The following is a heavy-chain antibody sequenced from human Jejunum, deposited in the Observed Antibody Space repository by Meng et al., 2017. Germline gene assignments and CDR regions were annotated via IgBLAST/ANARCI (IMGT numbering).Heavy chain of an antibody. CDR1: GGAISTSDW. Sequence: QVQLQESGPGPLKPSGTLSLTCAVSGGAISTSDWWSWVRQPPGKGLEWIGEIHHSGSTNYNPSLKSRVTISVDKSKNQFSLKLNSVTAADTVVYYCAREWSGSYRHFDYWGQGTLVTVSS. CDR3: AREWSGSYRHFDY. J-gene: IGHJ4*02. D-gene: IGHD1-26*01. V-gene: IGHV4-4*02. CDR2: IHHSGST.